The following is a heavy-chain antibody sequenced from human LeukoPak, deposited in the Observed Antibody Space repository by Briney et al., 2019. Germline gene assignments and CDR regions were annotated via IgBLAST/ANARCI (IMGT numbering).Heavy chain of an antibody. CDR2: IYHSGST. Sequence: SQTLSLTCTVSGGSISSGGYYWSWIRQPPGKGLEWIGYIYHSGSTYYNPSLKSRVTISVDRSKNQFSLKLSSVTAADTAVYYCARDHPITIFGVETGYYMDVWGKGTTVTVSS. CDR3: ARDHPITIFGVETGYYMDV. CDR1: GGSISSGGYY. V-gene: IGHV4-30-2*01. D-gene: IGHD3-3*01. J-gene: IGHJ6*03.